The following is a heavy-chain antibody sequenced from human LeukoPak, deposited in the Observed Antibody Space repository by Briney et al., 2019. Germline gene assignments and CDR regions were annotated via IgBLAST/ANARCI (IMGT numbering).Heavy chain of an antibody. D-gene: IGHD6-13*01. Sequence: GASVKVSCKASGGTFSSYAISWVRQAPGQGLEWMGRIIPILGIANYAQKFQGRVTITADKSTSTAYMELSSLRSEDTAVYYCARSPFRIAAAGTGYYFDYWGQGTLVTVSS. CDR3: ARSPFRIAAAGTGYYFDY. CDR1: GGTFSSYA. J-gene: IGHJ4*02. V-gene: IGHV1-69*04. CDR2: IIPILGIA.